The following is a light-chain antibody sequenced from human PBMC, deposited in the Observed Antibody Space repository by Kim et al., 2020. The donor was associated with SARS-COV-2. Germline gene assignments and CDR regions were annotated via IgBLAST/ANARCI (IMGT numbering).Light chain of an antibody. J-gene: IGKJ3*01. CDR3: QQSSSTPRS. V-gene: IGKV1-39*01. CDR1: QSIRNI. CDR2: AAY. Sequence: AYVGERVTITCRASQSIRNILNWYQQKPGKAPKLLIYAAYSLHTGVPSRFSGSGSGTDFTLTINSLQPEDFATYYCQQSSSTPRSFGPGTKVDIK.